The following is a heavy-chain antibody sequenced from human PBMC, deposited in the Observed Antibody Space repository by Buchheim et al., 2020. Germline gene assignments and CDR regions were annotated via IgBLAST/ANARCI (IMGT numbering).Heavy chain of an antibody. CDR3: AARSDY. J-gene: IGHJ4*02. Sequence: EVQLLESGGGLVQPGGSLRLSCAASGFTFSNYAMRWVRQAPGKGLERVSEISGSGGSTYYADSAKGRFTISRDNSKNTLHLQMSSLRAEDTAIYYCAARSDYWSQGTL. CDR1: GFTFSNYA. V-gene: IGHV3-23*01. CDR2: ISGSGGST.